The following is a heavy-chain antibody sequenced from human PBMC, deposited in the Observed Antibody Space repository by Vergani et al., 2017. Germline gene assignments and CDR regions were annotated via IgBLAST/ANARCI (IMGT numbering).Heavy chain of an antibody. CDR2: INHSGST. Sequence: QVQLQQWGAGLLKPSETLSLTCAVYGGSFSGYYWSWIRQPPGKGLEWIGEINHSGSTNYNPSLKSRVTISVDTSKNQFCLKLSSVTAADTAVDYCARARPPGYCSGGSCYSFGYYYYMDVWGKGTTVTVSS. V-gene: IGHV4-34*01. CDR1: GGSFSGYY. D-gene: IGHD2-15*01. J-gene: IGHJ6*03. CDR3: ARARPPGYCSGGSCYSFGYYYYMDV.